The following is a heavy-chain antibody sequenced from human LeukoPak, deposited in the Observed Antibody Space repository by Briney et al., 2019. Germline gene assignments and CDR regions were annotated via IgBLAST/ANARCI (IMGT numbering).Heavy chain of an antibody. Sequence: TSESLSPACWVTRRAVKKTNCWSWPRQPPGQGLEWIGEISLTGLTYYNPSLESRVTVSLDKSKNQLSLNLTSVTAADTAVYYCSRENGAFSPFGYWGQGTLVTVLS. CDR2: ISLTGLT. V-gene: IGHV4-4*02. CDR1: RRAVKKTNC. CDR3: SRENGAFSPFGY. J-gene: IGHJ4*02. D-gene: IGHD2-8*01.